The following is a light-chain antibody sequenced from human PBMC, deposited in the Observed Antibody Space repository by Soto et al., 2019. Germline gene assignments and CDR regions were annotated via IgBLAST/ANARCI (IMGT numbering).Light chain of an antibody. V-gene: IGLV2-14*01. J-gene: IGLJ1*01. Sequence: QSVLTEPASVSVSPGQSITISCTGTSSDVGGYKYVSWYQQHPGKAPKVMIYEVNNRPSGVSTRFSGSKSGNTASLTISGLQADDEGDYYCSSYRSIGSIVFGTGTKVTLL. CDR2: EVN. CDR1: SSDVGGYKY. CDR3: SSYRSIGSIV.